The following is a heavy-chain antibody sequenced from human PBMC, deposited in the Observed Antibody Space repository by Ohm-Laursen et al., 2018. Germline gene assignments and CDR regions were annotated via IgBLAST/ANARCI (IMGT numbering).Heavy chain of an antibody. J-gene: IGHJ4*02. D-gene: IGHD5-18*01. CDR1: GFTFSTYW. CDR3: ARDPGCSYGSGPYYLDS. V-gene: IGHV3-7*01. CDR2: VKRDGSEE. Sequence: SLRLSCAASGFTFSTYWMSWVRQAPGKGLEWVANVKRDGSEEYYVDSVRGRFTISRDNAKNSLFLQMDSLRADDTAVYFCARDPGCSYGSGPYYLDSWGRGTLVTVSA.